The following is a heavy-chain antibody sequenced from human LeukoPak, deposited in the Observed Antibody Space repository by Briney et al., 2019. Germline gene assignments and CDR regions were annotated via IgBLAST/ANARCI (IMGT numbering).Heavy chain of an antibody. V-gene: IGHV3-74*01. Sequence: GGSLRLSCAASGFTFSSYWTHWVRQAPGKGLVWLSRINSDGSSTSYADSVKGRFTISRDNAKNTLYLQMNSLRAEGTALYYCARIPRGSGWSFLDFWGQGTLVTVTS. CDR1: GFTFSSYW. D-gene: IGHD6-19*01. J-gene: IGHJ4*02. CDR3: ARIPRGSGWSFLDF. CDR2: INSDGSST.